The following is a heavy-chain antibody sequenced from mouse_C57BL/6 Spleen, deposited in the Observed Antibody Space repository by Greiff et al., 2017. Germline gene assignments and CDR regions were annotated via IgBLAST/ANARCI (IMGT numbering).Heavy chain of an antibody. V-gene: IGHV14-2*01. D-gene: IGHD1-1*01. CDR3: ATLITTVVAGGYYAMGY. CDR1: GFNIKDYY. Sequence: VQLQQSGAELVKPGASVKLSCTASGFNIKDYYMHWVKQRPEQGLEWIGRIDPEDGETKYDPKFQGKATMTEDKSSTTAYLQLSSLTSEDTAVYYCATLITTVVAGGYYAMGYWGQGTSVTVSS. J-gene: IGHJ4*01. CDR2: IDPEDGET.